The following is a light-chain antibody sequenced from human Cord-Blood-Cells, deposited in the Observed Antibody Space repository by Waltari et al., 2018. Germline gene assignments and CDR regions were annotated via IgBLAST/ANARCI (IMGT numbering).Light chain of an antibody. Sequence: SVLTQPPSASGTPGQRVAIPSSGSTSNIGTNYVYWYQQLPGTAPKLLIYRNNQRPSGVPDRFSGSKSGTSASLAISGLRSEDEADYYCAAWDDSLSGWVFGGGTKLTGL. J-gene: IGLJ3*02. CDR3: AAWDDSLSGWV. V-gene: IGLV1-47*01. CDR1: TSNIGTNY. CDR2: RNN.